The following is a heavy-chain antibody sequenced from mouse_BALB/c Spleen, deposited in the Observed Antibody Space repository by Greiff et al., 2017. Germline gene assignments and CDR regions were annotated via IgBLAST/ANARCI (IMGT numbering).Heavy chain of an antibody. J-gene: IGHJ2*01. V-gene: IGHV14-3*02. Sequence: EVQLQQSGAELVKPGASVKLSCTASGFNIKDTYMHWVKQRPEQGLEWIGRIDPANGNTKYDPKFQGKATITADTSSNTAYLQLSSLTSEDTAVYYCARGDVKDGFDYWGQGTTLTVSS. D-gene: IGHD3-3*01. CDR2: IDPANGNT. CDR1: GFNIKDTY. CDR3: ARGDVKDGFDY.